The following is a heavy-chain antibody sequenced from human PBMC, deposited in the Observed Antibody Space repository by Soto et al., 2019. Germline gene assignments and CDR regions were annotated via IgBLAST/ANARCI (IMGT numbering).Heavy chain of an antibody. V-gene: IGHV4-39*01. CDR2: IYYSGST. CDR3: ARSYGDYLEYYFDY. CDR1: GGSISSSSYY. D-gene: IGHD4-17*01. Sequence: SETLSLTCTVSGGSISSSSYYWGWIRQPPGKGLEWIGSIYYSGSTYYNPSLKSRVTISVDTSKNQFSLKLSSVTAADTAVYYCARSYGDYLEYYFDYWGQGTLVTVS. J-gene: IGHJ4*02.